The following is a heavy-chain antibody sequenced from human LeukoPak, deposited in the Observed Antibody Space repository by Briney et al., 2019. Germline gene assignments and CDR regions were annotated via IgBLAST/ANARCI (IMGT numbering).Heavy chain of an antibody. V-gene: IGHV4-34*01. D-gene: IGHD5-12*01. Sequence: SETLSLTCAVYGGSFSGYYWSWIRQPPGKGLEWIGEINHSGSTNYNPSLKSRVTISVDTSKNQFSLKLSSVTAADTAAYYCARGVRRGPYSGYDYPPRYWGQGTLVTVSS. J-gene: IGHJ4*02. CDR2: INHSGST. CDR3: ARGVRRGPYSGYDYPPRY. CDR1: GGSFSGYY.